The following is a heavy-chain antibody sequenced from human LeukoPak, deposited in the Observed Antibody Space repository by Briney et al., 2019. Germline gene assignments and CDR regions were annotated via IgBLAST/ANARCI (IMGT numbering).Heavy chain of an antibody. CDR1: GFTFSSYG. V-gene: IGHV3-33*01. J-gene: IGHJ4*02. Sequence: GGSLRLSCAASGFTFSSYGMHWVRQAPGKGLEWVAVIWYDGSNKYYADSVKGRFTISRDNSKNTLYLQMNSLRAEDTAVYYCARAFLYGDYGLIDYWGQGTLVTVSS. CDR3: ARAFLYGDYGLIDY. CDR2: IWYDGSNK. D-gene: IGHD4-17*01.